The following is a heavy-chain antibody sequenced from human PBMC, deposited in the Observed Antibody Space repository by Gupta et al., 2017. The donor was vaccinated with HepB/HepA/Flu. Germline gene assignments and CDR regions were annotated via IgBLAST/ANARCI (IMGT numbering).Heavy chain of an antibody. CDR3: ARGGHDYGGNSGDLFDY. CDR1: GYTLNDYY. V-gene: IGHV1-46*02. D-gene: IGHD4-23*01. Sequence: QVQLVQSGAEVKKPGASIRVSCKASGYTLNDYYLHWLRQAPGQGLEWRGVINPSGDSARYSRNFQGRVTMTTDTSTSTVYVDLSRLTSDDTAIYYCARGGHDYGGNSGDLFDYWGQGTLVTVSS. CDR2: INPSGDSA. J-gene: IGHJ4*02.